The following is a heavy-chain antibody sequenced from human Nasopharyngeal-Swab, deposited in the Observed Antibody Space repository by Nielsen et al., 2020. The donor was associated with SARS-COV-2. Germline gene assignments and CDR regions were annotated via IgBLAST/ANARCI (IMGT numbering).Heavy chain of an antibody. J-gene: IGHJ6*02. CDR2: IDWDDDK. V-gene: IGHV2-70*11. CDR1: GFSLSTSGMC. Sequence: SGPTLVKPTQTLTLTCTFSGFSLSTSGMCVSWIRQPPGKALEWLARIDWDDDKYYSTSLKTRLTISKDTSKNQVVLTMTNMDPVDTATYYCARISYDILTGYCYGMDVWGQGTTLTFSS. CDR3: ARISYDILTGYCYGMDV. D-gene: IGHD3-9*01.